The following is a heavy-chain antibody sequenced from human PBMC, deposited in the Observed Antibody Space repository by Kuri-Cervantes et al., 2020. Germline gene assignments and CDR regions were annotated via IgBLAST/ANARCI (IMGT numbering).Heavy chain of an antibody. D-gene: IGHD6-19*01. Sequence: GGSLRLSCVASGFPVSDKNVSWVRQAPGKGLEWVSLTYGDDTTYYADSVKGRFTISRDKSRNTVSLQMNSLRAEDTAMYYCARGWLMIWGQGTLVTGYS. J-gene: IGHJ4*02. V-gene: IGHV3-53*01. CDR3: ARGWLMI. CDR1: GFPVSDKN. CDR2: TYGDDTT.